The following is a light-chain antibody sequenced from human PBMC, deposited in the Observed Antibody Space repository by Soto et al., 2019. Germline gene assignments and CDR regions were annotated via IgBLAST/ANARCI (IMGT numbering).Light chain of an antibody. Sequence: DIVMTQTPLSLSVTPGQPASISCKSSQSLLHSNGVTYFYWYLQQPGQSPQVLSYEVSNRFSGVPDRFSGSGSGTDFTLIISRVEAEDVGVYYCMQSIQLPRTFGGGTKVEIK. V-gene: IGKV2D-29*02. CDR2: EVS. CDR3: MQSIQLPRT. J-gene: IGKJ4*01. CDR1: QSLLHSNGVTY.